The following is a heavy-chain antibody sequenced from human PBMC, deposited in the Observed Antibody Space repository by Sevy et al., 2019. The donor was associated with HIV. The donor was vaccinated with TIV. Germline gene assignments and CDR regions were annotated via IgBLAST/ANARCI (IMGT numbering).Heavy chain of an antibody. V-gene: IGHV1-24*01. Sequence: ASVKVSCKVSGYTLSQISMHWVRQAPGKGLEWMGRFDPEDGETIYAQKFQARVTMTEDTSKDTAYMELSSLRSDDTAVYYCATTKDYYDSSGSPFDSWGQGTLVTVSS. CDR2: FDPEDGET. CDR1: GYTLSQIS. CDR3: ATTKDYYDSSGSPFDS. D-gene: IGHD3-22*01. J-gene: IGHJ4*02.